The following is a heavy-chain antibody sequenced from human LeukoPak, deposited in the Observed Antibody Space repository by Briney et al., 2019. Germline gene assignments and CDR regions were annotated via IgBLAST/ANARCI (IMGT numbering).Heavy chain of an antibody. J-gene: IGHJ3*02. V-gene: IGHV4-59*08. Sequence: SETLSLTCTVSGGSISSYYWSWIRQPPGKGLEWIGYIYYSGSTNYNPSLKSRVTISVDTSKNQFSLKLSSVTAADTAVYYCARHGGWYLSIWGQGTMVTVSS. CDR2: IYYSGST. D-gene: IGHD6-19*01. CDR1: GGSISSYY. CDR3: ARHGGWYLSI.